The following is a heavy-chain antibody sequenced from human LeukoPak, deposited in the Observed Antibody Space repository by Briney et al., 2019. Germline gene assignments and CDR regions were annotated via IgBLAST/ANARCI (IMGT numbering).Heavy chain of an antibody. J-gene: IGHJ4*02. CDR2: FIPIAATA. Sequence: SVKVSCKASGGAFSSYAVSWLRLAPGQGLEWMGGFIPIAATANYAPKFQGRVTITTDESTRTAYMELSSLGSEDTAVYYCARGPRDGYNLMPYYFDYWGQGTLVTASS. V-gene: IGHV1-69*05. CDR3: ARGPRDGYNLMPYYFDY. D-gene: IGHD5-24*01. CDR1: GGAFSSYA.